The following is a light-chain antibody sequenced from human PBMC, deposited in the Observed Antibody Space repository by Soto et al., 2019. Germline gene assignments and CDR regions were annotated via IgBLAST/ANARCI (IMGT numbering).Light chain of an antibody. Sequence: DIQMTQSPSSLSASVGDRVTITCRASPDINNFLAWYQHKPGEVPKLLIYAASTLQSGVPSRFSGSGSGTDFTLTISSLQPDDVATYYCQRYNNAPWTFGQGTKVEIK. CDR3: QRYNNAPWT. CDR2: AAS. J-gene: IGKJ1*01. CDR1: PDINNF. V-gene: IGKV1-27*01.